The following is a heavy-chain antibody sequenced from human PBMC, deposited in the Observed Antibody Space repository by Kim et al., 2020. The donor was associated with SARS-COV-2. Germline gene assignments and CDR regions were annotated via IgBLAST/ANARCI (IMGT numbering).Heavy chain of an antibody. D-gene: IGHD2-2*02. CDR2: IDPSDSYT. CDR3: ARDPGVPAAIDLDAFDI. J-gene: IGHJ3*02. Sequence: GESLKISCKGFGYTFSSYWISWVRQMPGKGLEYMGRIDPSDSYTIFSPSFEGHVRISVDMSISTVYLQWSSLKASDTAIYYCARDPGVPAAIDLDAFDIWGQGTMVTVSS. V-gene: IGHV5-10-1*01. CDR1: GYTFSSYW.